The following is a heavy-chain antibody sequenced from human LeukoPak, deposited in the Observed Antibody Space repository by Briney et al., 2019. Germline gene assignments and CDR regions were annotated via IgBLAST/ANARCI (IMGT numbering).Heavy chain of an antibody. CDR3: APLAATTDY. V-gene: IGHV3-23*01. CDR1: GFTLSSYA. CDR2: ISASGGGT. D-gene: IGHD5-12*01. Sequence: GGSLRLSCAASGFTLSSYAMSWVRQAPGKGLEWVSSISASGGGTYYADSVKGRFTISRDTSKNPLYLQMNSLRAEDTAVYYCAPLAATTDYWGQGTLVTVSS. J-gene: IGHJ4*02.